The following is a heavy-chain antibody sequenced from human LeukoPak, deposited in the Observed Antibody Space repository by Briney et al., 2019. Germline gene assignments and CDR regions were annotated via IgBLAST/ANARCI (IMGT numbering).Heavy chain of an antibody. CDR2: IIPSLGIA. V-gene: IGHV1-69*02. CDR1: GGTFSSYT. D-gene: IGHD3-22*01. J-gene: IGHJ4*02. CDR3: ARVPYDSSGYYYFDY. Sequence: GASVKVSCKASGGTFSSYTISWVRQAPGQGLEWMGRIIPSLGIANYAQKFQGRVTITADKSTSTAYMELSSLRSEDTAVYYSARVPYDSSGYYYFDYWGQGTLVTVSS.